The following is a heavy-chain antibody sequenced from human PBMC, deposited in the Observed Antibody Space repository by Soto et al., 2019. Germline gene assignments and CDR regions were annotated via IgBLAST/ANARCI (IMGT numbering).Heavy chain of an antibody. J-gene: IGHJ4*02. D-gene: IGHD3-10*01. CDR2: INHSGST. CDR3: ARGPTYGSGSYPPYYFDY. Sequence: SETLSLTCAVYGGSFSGYYWSWIRQPPGKGLEWIGEINHSGSTNYNPSLKSRVTISVDTSKNQFSLKLSSVTAADTAVYYCARGPTYGSGSYPPYYFDYWGQGTLVTVSS. V-gene: IGHV4-34*01. CDR1: GGSFSGYY.